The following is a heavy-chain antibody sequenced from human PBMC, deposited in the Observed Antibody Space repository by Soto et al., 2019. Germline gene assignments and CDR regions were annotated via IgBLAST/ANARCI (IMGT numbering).Heavy chain of an antibody. CDR2: ISSNGGST. J-gene: IGHJ6*02. D-gene: IGHD6-13*01. Sequence: GGSLRLSCSASGFTFSSYAMHWVRQAPGKGLEYVSAISSNGGSTYYADSVKGRFTISRDNSKNTLYLQMSSLRAEDTAVYYCVKEWYSSSWYYYYGMDVWGQGITVTVSS. V-gene: IGHV3-64D*06. CDR1: GFTFSSYA. CDR3: VKEWYSSSWYYYYGMDV.